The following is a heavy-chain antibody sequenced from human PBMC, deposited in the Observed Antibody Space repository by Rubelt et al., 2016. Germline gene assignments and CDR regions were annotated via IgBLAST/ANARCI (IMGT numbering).Heavy chain of an antibody. V-gene: IGHV4-59*01. CDR3: AGVGLTGVNPARGYFDY. D-gene: IGHD7-27*01. CDR1: GGSISSYS. CDR2: IHHSGST. Sequence: QVQLQESGPGLVKPSETLSLNCTVSGGSISSYSWSWIRQPPGKGLEWIVNIHHSGSTNYNPSLKSRVPISLETSKNRFSLNVSCGTAADTAVDYGAGVGLTGVNPARGYFDYWGQGTLVTVSS. J-gene: IGHJ4*02.